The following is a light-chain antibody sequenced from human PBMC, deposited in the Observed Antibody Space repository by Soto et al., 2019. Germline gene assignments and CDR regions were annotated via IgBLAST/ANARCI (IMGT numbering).Light chain of an antibody. CDR2: DVS. CDR1: SSDVGGYDY. Sequence: QSVLTQPASGSGSPGQSIPISCTGNSSDVGGYDYVSWYQQHPGKAPKLMIYDVSNRPSGVSNRFSGSKSGNTASLTISGLQAEDEADYYCSSYTTSSPWVFGGGTKVTVL. V-gene: IGLV2-14*01. CDR3: SSYTTSSPWV. J-gene: IGLJ3*02.